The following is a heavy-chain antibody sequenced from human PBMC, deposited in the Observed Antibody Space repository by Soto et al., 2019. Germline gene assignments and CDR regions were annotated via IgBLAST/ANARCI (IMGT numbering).Heavy chain of an antibody. V-gene: IGHV1-24*01. CDR2: IDAYNGDT. D-gene: IGHD6-13*01. Sequence: ASVKVSCKVSGYTLTELSMHWVRQAPGKGLEWMGGIDAYNGDTNYAQKLQGRVTMTTDTSTSTAYMELRSLRSDDTAVYYCARWEIWQQLAPDPWGQGTLVTVSS. CDR1: GYTLTELS. J-gene: IGHJ5*02. CDR3: ARWEIWQQLAPDP.